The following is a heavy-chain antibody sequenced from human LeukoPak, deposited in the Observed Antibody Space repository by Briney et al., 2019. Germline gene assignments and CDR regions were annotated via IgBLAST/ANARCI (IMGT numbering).Heavy chain of an antibody. CDR1: GFTFDDYA. CDR3: AKDQSSSGWSRSVLGY. J-gene: IGHJ4*02. V-gene: IGHV3-9*03. D-gene: IGHD6-19*01. Sequence: GGSLRLSCAAFGFTFDDYAMHWVRQAPGKGLEWVSGISWNSGSIGYADSVKGRFTISRDNAKNSLYLQMNSLRAEDMALYYCAKDQSSSGWSRSVLGYWGQGTLVTVSS. CDR2: ISWNSGSI.